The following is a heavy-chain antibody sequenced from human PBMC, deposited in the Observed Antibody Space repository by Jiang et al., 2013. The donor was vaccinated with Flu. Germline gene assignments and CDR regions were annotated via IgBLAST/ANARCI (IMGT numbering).Heavy chain of an antibody. CDR3: ARDGVGQWLAQGY. D-gene: IGHD6-19*01. Sequence: YTFTSYAMNWVRQAPGQGLEWMGWINTNTGNPTYAQGFTGRFVFSLDTSVSTAYLQISSLKADDTAVYYCARDGVGQWLAQGYWGQGTLVTVSS. J-gene: IGHJ4*02. CDR1: YTFTSYA. V-gene: IGHV7-4-1*02. CDR2: INTNTGNP.